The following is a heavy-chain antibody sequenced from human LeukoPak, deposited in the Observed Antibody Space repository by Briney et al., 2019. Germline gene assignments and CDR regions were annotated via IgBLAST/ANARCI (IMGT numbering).Heavy chain of an antibody. Sequence: PGGSLRLSCAASGFTFSSYSMNWVRQAPGKGLEWVSSISSSSSYIYYADSVKGRFTISRDSAKNSLYLQMNSLRAEDTAVYYCASSHRRIAVAGKVYFDYWGQGTLVTVSS. CDR2: ISSSSSYI. J-gene: IGHJ4*02. D-gene: IGHD6-19*01. V-gene: IGHV3-21*01. CDR3: ASSHRRIAVAGKVYFDY. CDR1: GFTFSSYS.